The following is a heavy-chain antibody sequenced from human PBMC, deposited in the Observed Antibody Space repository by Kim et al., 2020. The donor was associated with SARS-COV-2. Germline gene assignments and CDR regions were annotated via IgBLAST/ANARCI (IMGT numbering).Heavy chain of an antibody. V-gene: IGHV5-10-1*01. Sequence: GESLKISCKGSGYSFTSYWISWVRQMPGKGLEWMGRIDPSDSYTNYSPSFQGHVTISADKSISTAYLQWSSLKASDTAMYYCARERLMVRDRPAYYYYYGMDVWGQGTTVTVSS. D-gene: IGHD3-10*01. CDR2: IDPSDSYT. CDR1: GYSFTSYW. CDR3: ARERLMVRDRPAYYYYYGMDV. J-gene: IGHJ6*02.